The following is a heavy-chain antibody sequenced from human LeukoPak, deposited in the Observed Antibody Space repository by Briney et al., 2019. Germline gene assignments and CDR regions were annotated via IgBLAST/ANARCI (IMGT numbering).Heavy chain of an antibody. D-gene: IGHD6-13*01. CDR3: AKAGYSSSWYVDY. Sequence: GGSLRLSCAASGFTFSSYSMHWVRQAPGKGLEWGAVISNDGSNKYYADSVKGRYTISRDNSKNTLYLQMNSLRAEDTAVYYCAKAGYSSSWYVDYWGQGTLVLVSS. J-gene: IGHJ4*02. CDR1: GFTFSSYS. CDR2: ISNDGSNK. V-gene: IGHV3-30*18.